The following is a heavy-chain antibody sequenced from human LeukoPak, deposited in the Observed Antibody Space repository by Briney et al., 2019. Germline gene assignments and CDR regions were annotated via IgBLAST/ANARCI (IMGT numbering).Heavy chain of an antibody. CDR3: ARDLMAAAGTGYFDY. J-gene: IGHJ4*02. V-gene: IGHV1-2*02. Sequence: ASVKVSFKASGYTFTVYYMHWVRQAPGQGLEWMGWINPNSGGTNYAQKFQGRVTMTRDTSISTAYMELSRLRSDDTAVYYCARDLMAAAGTGYFDYWGQGTLVTVSS. CDR2: INPNSGGT. D-gene: IGHD6-13*01. CDR1: GYTFTVYY.